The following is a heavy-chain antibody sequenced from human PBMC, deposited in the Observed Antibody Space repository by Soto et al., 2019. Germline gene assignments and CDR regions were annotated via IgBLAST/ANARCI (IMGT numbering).Heavy chain of an antibody. CDR1: GFTFDDYA. Sequence: EVQLVESGGGLVQSGRSLRLSCAASGFTFDDYAMHWVRQAPGKGLEWVSGISWNNGNIGYADSVKGRFTISRDNAKNSLYLQMNSLRAEDTALYYCAKERISIAVAGPFSYGMDVWGQGTTVTVSS. CDR3: AKERISIAVAGPFSYGMDV. V-gene: IGHV3-9*01. D-gene: IGHD6-19*01. J-gene: IGHJ6*02. CDR2: ISWNNGNI.